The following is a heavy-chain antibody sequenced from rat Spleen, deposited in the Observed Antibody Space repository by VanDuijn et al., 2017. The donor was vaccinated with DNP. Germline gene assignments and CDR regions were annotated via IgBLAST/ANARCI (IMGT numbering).Heavy chain of an antibody. CDR2: ISPRGSRT. D-gene: IGHD3-1*01. V-gene: IGHV5-25*01. CDR3: ARGSTSIYWYFDF. Sequence: EVHLVESGGGLVQPGRSLKLSCAASGFTFSNYYMAWVRQAPKKGLEWVAAISPRGSRTYYPDSVKGRFTISRDDAKSSLYLQMNSLKSEDTATYYCARGSTSIYWYFDFWGPGTMVTVSS. CDR1: GFTFSNYY. J-gene: IGHJ1*01.